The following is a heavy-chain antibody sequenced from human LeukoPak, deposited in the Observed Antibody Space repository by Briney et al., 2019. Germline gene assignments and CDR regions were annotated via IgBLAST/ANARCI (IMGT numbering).Heavy chain of an antibody. Sequence: SETLSLTCTVSGGSISYYNWNWSRQPPGKGLEWIGYIYYSGSTSYNPSLKSRVTISVDTSKIQFSLNLNSVTAADTAVYYCARGRLVAANTGAFDIWGQGTLVTVSS. CDR3: ARGRLVAANTGAFDI. J-gene: IGHJ3*02. CDR2: IYYSGST. CDR1: GGSISYYN. D-gene: IGHD2-2*01. V-gene: IGHV4-59*01.